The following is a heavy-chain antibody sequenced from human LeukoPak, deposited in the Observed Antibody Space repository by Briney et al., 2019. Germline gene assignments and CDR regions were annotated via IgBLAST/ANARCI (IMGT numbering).Heavy chain of an antibody. D-gene: IGHD1/OR15-1a*01. CDR2: IYTRGNT. CDR3: ARPHNNSLDNAFDI. CDR1: GFVVSDTF. J-gene: IGHJ3*02. Sequence: GGSLRLSCAASGFVVSDTFMSWFRQAPGKGLEWVSVIYTRGNTFYADSVKCRFTISRDNSENTLYLQMNNLRAEDTAVYYCARPHNNSLDNAFDIWGQETRVTVSS. V-gene: IGHV3-53*01.